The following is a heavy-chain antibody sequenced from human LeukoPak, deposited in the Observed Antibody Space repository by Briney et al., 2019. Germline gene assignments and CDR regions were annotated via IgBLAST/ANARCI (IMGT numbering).Heavy chain of an antibody. CDR1: GYSFTDYY. J-gene: IGHJ4*02. D-gene: IGHD3-22*01. V-gene: IGHV1-2*02. CDR3: ARDQGSSGTFDY. CDR2: INPDSGGT. Sequence: GASVKVSCKASGYSFTDYYMHWVRQAPGQGLEWMGWINPDSGGTNYAQKFQGRVTMTRDTSISTAYMELSSLRSDDTAVYYCARDQGSSGTFDYWGQGTLVTVSS.